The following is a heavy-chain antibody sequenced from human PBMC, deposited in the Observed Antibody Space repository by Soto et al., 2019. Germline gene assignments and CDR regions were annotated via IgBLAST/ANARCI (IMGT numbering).Heavy chain of an antibody. CDR3: ARRYCSSTSCRGSLDY. CDR1: GGTFSSYA. V-gene: IGHV1-69*13. D-gene: IGHD2-2*01. CDR2: IIPIFGTA. J-gene: IGHJ4*02. Sequence: GASVKVSCKASGGTFSSYAISGVRQAPGQGLEWMGGIIPIFGTANYAQKFQGRVTITADESTSTAYMELSSLRSEDTAVFYCARRYCSSTSCRGSLDYWGQGTLVTVSS.